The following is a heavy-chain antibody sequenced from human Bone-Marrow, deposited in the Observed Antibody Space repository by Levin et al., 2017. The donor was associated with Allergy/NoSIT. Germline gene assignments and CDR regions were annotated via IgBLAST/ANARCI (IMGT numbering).Heavy chain of an antibody. Sequence: GESLKISCAASGFTFSTYTMNWVRQAPGKGLDWVSSITSSSSSIYYADSVKGRFTISRDNAKNSLYLQMNSLRVEDTAVYYCARGLEYSGLPWGQGTLVTGSS. CDR2: ITSSSSSI. D-gene: IGHD5-12*01. V-gene: IGHV3-21*01. CDR3: ARGLEYSGLP. CDR1: GFTFSTYT. J-gene: IGHJ5*02.